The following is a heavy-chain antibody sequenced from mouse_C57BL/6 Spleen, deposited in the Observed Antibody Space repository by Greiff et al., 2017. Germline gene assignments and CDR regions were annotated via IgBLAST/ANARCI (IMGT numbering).Heavy chain of an antibody. CDR2: IDPSSGYT. D-gene: IGHD1-1*01. CDR3: ASGHRGSSYFDV. J-gene: IGHJ1*03. CDR1: GYTFTSYW. V-gene: IGHV1-59*01. Sequence: VQLQQPGAELVRPGTSVKLSCKASGYTFTSYWMHWVKQRPGQGLEWIGVIDPSSGYTNYNQKFKGKATLTVDTSSSTAYMQLSSLTSEDSAVYYCASGHRGSSYFDVWGTGTTVTVSS.